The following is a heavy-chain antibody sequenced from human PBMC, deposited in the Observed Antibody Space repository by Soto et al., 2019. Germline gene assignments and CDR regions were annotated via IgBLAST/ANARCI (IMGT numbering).Heavy chain of an antibody. D-gene: IGHD2-15*01. Sequence: GWSLRLSCAASGFTFSSYSMNWVRQAPGKGLEWVSYISSSSSTIYYADSVKGRFTISRDNAKNSLYLQMNSLRDEDTAVYYCARLNSPLAHAFDIWGQGTMVTVSS. CDR2: ISSSSSTI. CDR1: GFTFSSYS. CDR3: ARLNSPLAHAFDI. V-gene: IGHV3-48*02. J-gene: IGHJ3*02.